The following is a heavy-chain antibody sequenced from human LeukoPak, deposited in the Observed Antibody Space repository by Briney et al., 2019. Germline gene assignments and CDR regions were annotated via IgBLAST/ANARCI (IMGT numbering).Heavy chain of an antibody. Sequence: SQTLSLTCTVSGGSISSGDYYWSWIRQHPGKGLEWIGYIYYSGYTYHNPSLKSRVTISVDTSKKRFSLKLSSVTAADTAVYYCARSKGDDRYYFDYWGQGTLATVSS. CDR1: GGSISSGDYY. D-gene: IGHD3-16*01. J-gene: IGHJ4*02. V-gene: IGHV4-31*03. CDR2: IYYSGYT. CDR3: ARSKGDDRYYFDY.